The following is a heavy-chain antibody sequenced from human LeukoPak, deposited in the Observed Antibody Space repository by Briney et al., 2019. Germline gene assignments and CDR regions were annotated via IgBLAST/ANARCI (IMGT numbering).Heavy chain of an antibody. V-gene: IGHV3-30*18. CDR1: GFSFGGYG. D-gene: IGHD1-26*01. Sequence: GGSLRLSCAASGFSFGGYGMHWVRQAPGKGLEWVAVISYDGSNAYYADSVKGRFTISRDNLKNTLYLQMNSLRAEDTAVYYCAKDPYSGTYTIDHWGQGTPVTVSS. J-gene: IGHJ4*02. CDR3: AKDPYSGTYTIDH. CDR2: ISYDGSNA.